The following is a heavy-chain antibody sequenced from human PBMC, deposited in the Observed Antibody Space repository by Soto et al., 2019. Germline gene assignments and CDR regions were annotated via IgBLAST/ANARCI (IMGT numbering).Heavy chain of an antibody. CDR3: ARDRGKAAADGIFDY. D-gene: IGHD6-13*01. CDR1: GYTFTSYG. V-gene: IGHV1-18*01. CDR2: ISAYNGNT. Sequence: ASVKVSCKASGYTFTSYGISWVRQAPGQGLEWMGWISAYNGNTNYAQKLQGRVTMTTDTSTSTAYTELRSLRSDDTAVYYCARDRGKAAADGIFDYWGQGTLVTVS. J-gene: IGHJ4*02.